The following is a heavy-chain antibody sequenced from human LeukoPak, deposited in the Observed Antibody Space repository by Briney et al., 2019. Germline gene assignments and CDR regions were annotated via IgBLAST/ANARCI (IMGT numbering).Heavy chain of an antibody. Sequence: PGGSLRLSCAASGFTFSSYAMSWVRQAPGKGLEWVSAISGSGDSTYYADSVKGRFTISRDNSKNTLYLQMNSLRAEDTAIYYCAKGGDYGRAFDIWGQGTMVTVSS. D-gene: IGHD4-17*01. CDR2: ISGSGDST. CDR1: GFTFSSYA. CDR3: AKGGDYGRAFDI. J-gene: IGHJ3*02. V-gene: IGHV3-23*01.